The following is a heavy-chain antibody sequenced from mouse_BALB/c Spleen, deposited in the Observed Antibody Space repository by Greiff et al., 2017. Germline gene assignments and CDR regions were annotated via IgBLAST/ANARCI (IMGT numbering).Heavy chain of an antibody. J-gene: IGHJ2*01. D-gene: IGHD3-3*01. V-gene: IGHV1-80*01. CDR1: GYAFSSYW. CDR3: ARLGTGLDY. CDR2: IYPGDGDT. Sequence: QVHVKQSGAELVRPGSSVKISCKASGYAFSSYWMNWVKQRPGQGLEWIGQIYPGDGDTNYNGKFKGKATLTADKSSSTAYMQLSSLTSEDSAVYFCARLGTGLDYWGQGTTLTVSS.